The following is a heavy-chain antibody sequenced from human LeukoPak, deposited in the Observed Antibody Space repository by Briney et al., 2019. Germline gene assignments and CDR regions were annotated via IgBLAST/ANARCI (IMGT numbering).Heavy chain of an antibody. CDR1: GGSISSYY. V-gene: IGHV4-59*08. CDR3: AKLSPSYYFYYGMDV. Sequence: PSETLSLTCTVSGGSISSYYWTWIRQPPGKGLEWIGYIYYSGSTNYNPSLKSRVTISVDTSKNQFSLKLSSVTAADTAVYYCAKLSPSYYFYYGMDVWGQGTTVTVSS. CDR2: IYYSGST. J-gene: IGHJ6*02.